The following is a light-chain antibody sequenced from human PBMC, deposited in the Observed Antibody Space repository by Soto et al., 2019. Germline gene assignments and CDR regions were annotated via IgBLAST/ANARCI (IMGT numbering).Light chain of an antibody. CDR2: DAS. V-gene: IGKV1-33*01. J-gene: IGKJ2*01. CDR1: QDISNY. CDR3: QQNDNLPPT. Sequence: DIQMTQSPSSLSASVGDRVTITCQASQDISNYLNWYQQKPGKAPKLLIYDASNLETGVPSRFSGSGSGTDFTSTISSLQPEDIATYYCQQNDNLPPTFGQGTKLESK.